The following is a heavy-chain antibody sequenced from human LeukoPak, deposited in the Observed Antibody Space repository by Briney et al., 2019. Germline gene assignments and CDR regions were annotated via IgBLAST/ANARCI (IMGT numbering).Heavy chain of an antibody. J-gene: IGHJ1*01. CDR1: GDRFTSYW. V-gene: IGHV5-51*01. CDR3: GRRGYSGYGLLDD. D-gene: IGHD5-12*01. Sequence: GESLKISCKASGDRFTSYWIGWVRQMPGKGLEWMGIIHPADSATLNSPSLQGQVTISADNSISTVYLQWSSLKASDTAMYYCGRRGYSGYGLLDDWGQGTLVTVSS. CDR2: IHPADSAT.